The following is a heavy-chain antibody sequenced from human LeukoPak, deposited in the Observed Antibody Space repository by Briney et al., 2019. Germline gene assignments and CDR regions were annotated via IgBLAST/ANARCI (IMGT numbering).Heavy chain of an antibody. CDR1: GYTFTSYG. Sequence: ASVKVSCKASGYTFTSYGISWVRQAPGQGLEWMGWISAYNGNTNYAQKLQGRVTMTTDTSTSTAYMALRSLRSDDTAVYYCARGVATINSHYFDYWGQGTLVTVSS. V-gene: IGHV1-18*04. CDR3: ARGVATINSHYFDY. J-gene: IGHJ4*02. D-gene: IGHD5-12*01. CDR2: ISAYNGNT.